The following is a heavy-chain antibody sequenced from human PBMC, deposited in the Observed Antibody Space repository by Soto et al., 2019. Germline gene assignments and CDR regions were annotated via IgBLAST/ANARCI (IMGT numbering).Heavy chain of an antibody. V-gene: IGHV4-34*01. CDR1: GGSFSGYY. D-gene: IGHD6-13*01. J-gene: IGHJ4*02. CDR2: INHSADT. Sequence: SETLSLTCAVYGGSFSGYYWGWIRQPPGKGLEWIGEINHSADTNYNPSLKSRVTLSVDTSKNQFSLKLSSVTAADTAVYYCARVRGIAPHLDYWGQGTLVTVSS. CDR3: ARVRGIAPHLDY.